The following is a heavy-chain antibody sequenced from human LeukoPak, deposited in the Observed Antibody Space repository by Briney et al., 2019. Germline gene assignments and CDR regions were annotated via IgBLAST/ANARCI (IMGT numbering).Heavy chain of an antibody. J-gene: IGHJ6*02. CDR1: GFTFSSYG. Sequence: GGSLRLSCAASGFTFSSYGMYWVRQAPGRGLEWVTVISYDGSNKYYADSVKGRFTISRDNSQNTLYLQMNSLRAEDTAVYFCAKDLGGSGDFWSGYYDYYFYGMDVWGQGTTVTVSS. CDR2: ISYDGSNK. CDR3: AKDLGGSGDFWSGYYDYYFYGMDV. D-gene: IGHD3-3*01. V-gene: IGHV3-30*18.